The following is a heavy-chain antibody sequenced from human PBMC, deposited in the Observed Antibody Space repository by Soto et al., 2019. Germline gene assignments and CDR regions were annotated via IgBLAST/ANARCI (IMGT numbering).Heavy chain of an antibody. D-gene: IGHD1-26*01. V-gene: IGHV3-53*01. Sequence: GGSLRLSCAASGFTVSSNYMSWVRQAPGKGLEWVSVIYSGGSTYYADSVKGRFTISRDNSKNTLYPQMNSLRAEDTAVYYCARSIVGAAPNYYYYGMDVWGQGTTVTVSS. CDR2: IYSGGST. CDR1: GFTVSSNY. J-gene: IGHJ6*02. CDR3: ARSIVGAAPNYYYYGMDV.